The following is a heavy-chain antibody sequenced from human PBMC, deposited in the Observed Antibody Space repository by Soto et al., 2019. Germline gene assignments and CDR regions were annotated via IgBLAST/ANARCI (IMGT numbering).Heavy chain of an antibody. CDR3: AKDHPLVYYDSSGYYYEPTGYFDY. CDR2: ISGSGGST. Sequence: GGSLRLSCAASGFTFSSYAMSWVRQAPGKGLEWVSAISGSGGSTYYADSVKGRFTISRDNSKNTLYLQMNSLRAEDTAVYYCAKDHPLVYYDSSGYYYEPTGYFDYWGQGTLVTVSS. J-gene: IGHJ4*02. CDR1: GFTFSSYA. V-gene: IGHV3-23*01. D-gene: IGHD3-22*01.